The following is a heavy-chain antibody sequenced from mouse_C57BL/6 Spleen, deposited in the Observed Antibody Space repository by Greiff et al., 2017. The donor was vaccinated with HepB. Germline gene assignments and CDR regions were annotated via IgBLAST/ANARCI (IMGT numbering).Heavy chain of an antibody. D-gene: IGHD1-2*01. V-gene: IGHV3-6*01. CDR2: ISYDGSN. CDR3: AREHYVLDY. Sequence: DVQLQESGPGLVKPSQSLSLTCSVTGYSITSGYYWNWIRQFPGNKLEWMGYISYDGSNNYNPSLKNRISITRDTSKNQFFLKLNSVTTEDTATYYCAREHYVLDYWGQGTTLTVSS. CDR1: GYSITSGYY. J-gene: IGHJ2*01.